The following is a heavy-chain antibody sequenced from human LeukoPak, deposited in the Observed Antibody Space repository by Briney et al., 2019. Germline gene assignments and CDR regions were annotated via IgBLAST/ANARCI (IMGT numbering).Heavy chain of an antibody. Sequence: ASVKVSCKAFGYTFTSYYIHWVRQAPGQGLEWMGWINPNSGGTNYAQKFQGRVTMTRDTSISTAYMELSRLRSDDTAVYYCARGDYYYYYYMDVWGKGTTVTISS. CDR1: GYTFTSYY. V-gene: IGHV1-2*02. J-gene: IGHJ6*03. CDR3: ARGDYYYYYYMDV. CDR2: INPNSGGT. D-gene: IGHD2-21*02.